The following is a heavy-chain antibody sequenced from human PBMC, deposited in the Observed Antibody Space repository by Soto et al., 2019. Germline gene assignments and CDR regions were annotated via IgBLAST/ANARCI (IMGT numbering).Heavy chain of an antibody. D-gene: IGHD2-15*01. Sequence: DVNLLQSGGGSAQPGGAVRLSCATSGFTFSTYAMTWVLQVPGRGLQWVSTILPDETGFYTVSVKGRFTISRDNYRGIVHPQMKDLWVEDAAIYYCAKDRLPTSGQRFYFDSWGQGSLVTVSS. J-gene: IGHJ4*02. V-gene: IGHV3-23*01. CDR3: AKDRLPTSGQRFYFDS. CDR1: GFTFSTYA. CDR2: ILPDETG.